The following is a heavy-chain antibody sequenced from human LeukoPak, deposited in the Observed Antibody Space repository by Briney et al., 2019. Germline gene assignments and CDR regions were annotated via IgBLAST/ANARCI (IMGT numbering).Heavy chain of an antibody. J-gene: IGHJ4*02. Sequence: GGYLRLSCAASGLTFSSDSMNWVRPAPGKGLGWVSYVSSSSRYIYYADSLKVQFPISRDNAKNSLYLQMNSLRAEDTAVYYCASRIAVAGTWFDYWGQGTLVTVSS. CDR1: GLTFSSDS. CDR3: ASRIAVAGTWFDY. CDR2: VSSSSRYI. V-gene: IGHV3-21*05. D-gene: IGHD6-19*01.